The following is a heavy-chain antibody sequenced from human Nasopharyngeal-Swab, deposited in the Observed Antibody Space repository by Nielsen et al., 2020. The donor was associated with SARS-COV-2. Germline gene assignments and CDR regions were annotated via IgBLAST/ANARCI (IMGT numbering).Heavy chain of an antibody. D-gene: IGHD5-18*01. V-gene: IGHV3-21*01. Sequence: GESLKISCAASGFTFSSYSMDWVRQAPGKGLEWVSSISSSSSYLYYADSVKGRFTISRDNAKNSLYLQMNSLRAEDTAVYYCARDSDTRNFDYWGQGTLVTVPS. CDR2: ISSSSSYL. CDR3: ARDSDTRNFDY. CDR1: GFTFSSYS. J-gene: IGHJ4*02.